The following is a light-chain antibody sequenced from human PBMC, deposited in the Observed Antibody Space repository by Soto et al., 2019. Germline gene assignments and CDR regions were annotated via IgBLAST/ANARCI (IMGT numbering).Light chain of an antibody. CDR1: SSNIGGNS. CDR3: CAYAGSDTLI. J-gene: IGLJ1*01. Sequence: QSVLTQPPSVSAAPGQKVTISCSGSSSNIGGNSVSWYQQLPGTAPKLLIYDDNKRPSGIPARFSGSRSGKTASLTISGLQPDDEADYYCCAYAGSDTLIFGSGTKVTVL. CDR2: DDN. V-gene: IGLV1-51*01.